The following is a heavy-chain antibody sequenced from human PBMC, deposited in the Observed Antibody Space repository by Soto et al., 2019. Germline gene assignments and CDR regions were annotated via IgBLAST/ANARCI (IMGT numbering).Heavy chain of an antibody. J-gene: IGHJ6*02. CDR2: IYPGDSDT. CDR1: GYSFTSYW. V-gene: IGHV5-51*01. CDR3: ARQTYYYGADV. Sequence: PGESLKISCNGSGYSFTSYWIGWVRQIPGKGLEWMGIIYPGDSDTRYSPSFRGQVTISVDKSISTAYLQWSSLKASDTAMYFCARQTYYYGADVWGQGTTVTVSS.